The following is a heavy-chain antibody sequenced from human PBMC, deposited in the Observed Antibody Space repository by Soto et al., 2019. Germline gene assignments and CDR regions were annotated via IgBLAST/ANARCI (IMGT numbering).Heavy chain of an antibody. CDR2: IYYSGST. J-gene: IGHJ6*03. V-gene: IGHV4-59*08. D-gene: IGHD3-3*01. CDR3: ARRYDFWSGYLYYYYMDV. CDR1: GGSISSYY. Sequence: QVQLQESGPGLVKPSETLSLTCTVSGGSISSYYWSWIRQPPGKGLEWIGDIYYSGSTNYNPSLKSRVTIPVDTSKNQFSLKLRSVTAADTAVYYCARRYDFWSGYLYYYYMDVWGKGTTVTVSS.